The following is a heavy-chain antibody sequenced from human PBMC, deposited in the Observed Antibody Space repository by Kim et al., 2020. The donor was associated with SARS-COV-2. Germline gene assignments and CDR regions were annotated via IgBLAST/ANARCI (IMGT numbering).Heavy chain of an antibody. CDR2: TFYTSRWYS. Sequence: SQTLSLTCAISGDSVSITSAAWHWIRQSPSRGLEWLGRTFYTSRWYSDYAVSVKSRITINPDTSKNQFSLQLNSVTPEDTAVYYCARGWLRSGFNYWGQGTLVTVSS. J-gene: IGHJ4*02. D-gene: IGHD5-12*01. CDR3: ARGWLRSGFNY. CDR1: GDSVSITSAA. V-gene: IGHV6-1*01.